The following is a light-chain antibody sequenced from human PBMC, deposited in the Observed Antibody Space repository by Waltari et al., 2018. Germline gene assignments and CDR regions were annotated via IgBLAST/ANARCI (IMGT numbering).Light chain of an antibody. CDR2: STN. J-gene: IGLJ3*02. CDR3: LLHFHAAWV. V-gene: IGLV7-43*01. Sequence: QTVVTQEPSMTVSPGGTVTLTCASSTGAVTSGHHPNWFQQKPGQAPRALIYSTNNKHSWTPARFSGFLLGGKAALTLSGVQPEDEADYYCLLHFHAAWVFGGGTKLTVL. CDR1: TGAVTSGHH.